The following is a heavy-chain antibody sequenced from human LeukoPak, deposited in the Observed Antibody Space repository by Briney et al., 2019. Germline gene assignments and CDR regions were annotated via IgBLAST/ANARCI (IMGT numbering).Heavy chain of an antibody. CDR3: ARGRTTVWY. CDR1: GGSFSGYY. CDR2: INHSGST. J-gene: IGHJ4*02. D-gene: IGHD4-17*01. Sequence: SETLSLTCAVYGGSFSGYYWSWIRQPPGKGLEWIGEINHSGSTNYNPSLKSRVTISVDTSKNQFSLKLSTVTAADTAVYYCARGRTTVWYWGEETLGTASS. V-gene: IGHV4-34*01.